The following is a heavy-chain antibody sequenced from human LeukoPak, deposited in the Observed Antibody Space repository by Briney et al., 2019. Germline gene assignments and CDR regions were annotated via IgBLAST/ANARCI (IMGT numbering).Heavy chain of an antibody. CDR2: ISGSGGST. CDR1: GFTFSSYA. V-gene: IGHV3-23*01. Sequence: QSGGSLRLPCAASGFTFSSYAMSWVRQAPGKGLEWVSAISGSGGSTYYADSVKGRFTISRDNSKNTLYLQMNSLRAEDTAVYYCAKDGRAYDFWSGYQPYYFDYWGQGTLVTVSS. D-gene: IGHD3-3*01. CDR3: AKDGRAYDFWSGYQPYYFDY. J-gene: IGHJ4*02.